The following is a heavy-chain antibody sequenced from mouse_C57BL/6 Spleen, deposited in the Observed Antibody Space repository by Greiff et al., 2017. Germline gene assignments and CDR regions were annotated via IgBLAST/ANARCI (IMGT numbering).Heavy chain of an antibody. Sequence: VQLQQSGPELVKPGASVKISCKASGYAFSSSWMNWVKQRPGKGLEWIGRIYPGDGDTNYNGKFKGKATLTADKSSSTAYMQLSSLTAEDSAVYFCARRGDERGAMDYWGQGTSVTVSS. CDR3: ARRGDERGAMDY. V-gene: IGHV1-82*01. CDR2: IYPGDGDT. J-gene: IGHJ4*01. CDR1: GYAFSSSW.